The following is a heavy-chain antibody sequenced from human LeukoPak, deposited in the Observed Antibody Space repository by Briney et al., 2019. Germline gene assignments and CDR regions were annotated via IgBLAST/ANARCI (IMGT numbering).Heavy chain of an antibody. V-gene: IGHV1-2*02. CDR1: GYTFTGYY. J-gene: IGHJ6*02. Sequence: ASVKVSCKASGYTFTGYYMHWVRQAPGQGLGWMGWINPNSGGTNYAQKFQGRVTMTRDTSISTAYMEVSRLRSDDTAVYYCARSDIVLVPAAIFGMDVWGQGTTVTVSS. CDR3: ARSDIVLVPAAIFGMDV. CDR2: INPNSGGT. D-gene: IGHD2-2*01.